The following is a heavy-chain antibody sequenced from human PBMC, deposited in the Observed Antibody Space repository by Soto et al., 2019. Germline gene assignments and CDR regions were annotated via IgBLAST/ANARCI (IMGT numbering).Heavy chain of an antibody. CDR3: AKFLAKDYDFWSGYYYYYYGMDV. J-gene: IGHJ6*02. CDR1: GFTFSSYG. CDR2: ISYDGSNK. D-gene: IGHD3-3*01. V-gene: IGHV3-30*18. Sequence: TGRSLRLSCAAAGFTFSSYGMHWVRQAPGKGLEWVAVISYDGSNKYYADSVKGRFTISRDNSKNTLYLQMNSLRAEDTAVYYCAKFLAKDYDFWSGYYYYYYGMDVWGQGTTVTGSS.